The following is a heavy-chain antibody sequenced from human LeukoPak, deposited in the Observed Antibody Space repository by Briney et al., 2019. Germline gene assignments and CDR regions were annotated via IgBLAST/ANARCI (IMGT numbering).Heavy chain of an antibody. V-gene: IGHV1-18*01. CDR2: ISVYNENT. CDR3: ATAGITHSYYGLDV. Sequence: ASVKVSCKASGYTFTNSGISWVRQAPGQGREWMGWISVYNENTNYAQILQGIVTMTTDTSTSTAYMELRTLTSHHTAVYYCATAGITHSYYGLDVWRQGTTVTVSS. J-gene: IGHJ6*02. CDR1: GYTFTNSG.